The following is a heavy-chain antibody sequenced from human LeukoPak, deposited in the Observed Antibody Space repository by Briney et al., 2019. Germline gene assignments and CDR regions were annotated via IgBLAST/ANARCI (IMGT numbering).Heavy chain of an antibody. CDR3: ARQLELSYYYYMDV. CDR1: GYTFIGYY. J-gene: IGHJ6*03. V-gene: IGHV1-2*02. Sequence: ASVKVSCKASGYTFIGYYMHWVRQAPGQGLEWMGWINPNSGGTNYAQKFQGRVTMTRDTSISTAYMELSRLRSDDTAVYYCARQLELSYYYYMDVWGKGTTVTVSS. CDR2: INPNSGGT. D-gene: IGHD1-1*01.